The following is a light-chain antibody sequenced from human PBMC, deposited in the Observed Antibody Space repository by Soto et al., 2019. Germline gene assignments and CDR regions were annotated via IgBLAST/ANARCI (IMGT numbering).Light chain of an antibody. J-gene: IGKJ5*01. Sequence: EIVLTQSPVILSLSPGERATLSCRASQSVSTYLAWYQQKPGQAHRLLIYDASNRATGIPARFSGSGSGTDFTLTIRSLEPEDFAVYYCQQRRNWQVTFGQGTRLEI. CDR1: QSVSTY. CDR3: QQRRNWQVT. V-gene: IGKV3-11*01. CDR2: DAS.